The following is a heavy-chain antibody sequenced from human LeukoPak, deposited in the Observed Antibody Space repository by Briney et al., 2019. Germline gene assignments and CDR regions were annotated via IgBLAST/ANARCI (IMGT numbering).Heavy chain of an antibody. CDR2: IKQDGSEK. V-gene: IGHV3-7*01. CDR1: GLSFSSYW. J-gene: IGHJ4*02. D-gene: IGHD6-13*01. CDR3: ARDFGSSSSFDY. Sequence: PGGSLRLSCAASGLSFSSYWMSWVRQAPGKGLEWVANIKQDGSEKYYVDSVKGRFTISRDSAKNSLYLQMNSLRAEDTAVYYCARDFGSSSSFDYWGQGTLVTVSS.